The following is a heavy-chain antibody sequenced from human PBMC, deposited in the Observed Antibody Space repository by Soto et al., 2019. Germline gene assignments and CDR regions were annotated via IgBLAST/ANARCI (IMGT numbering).Heavy chain of an antibody. CDR2: ITPIFGTV. D-gene: IGHD3-16*01. CDR3: AREGDTREGRGVFFS. Sequence: SVEVSFRASRGTFSSYSFSWVRQAPGQGLEWMGGITPIFGTVHYAQNFRGRVTITADKSTSIVHMELSSLRSEDTAVFYCAREGDTREGRGVFFSWGQGTLVTVYS. J-gene: IGHJ5*02. CDR1: RGTFSSYS. V-gene: IGHV1-69*06.